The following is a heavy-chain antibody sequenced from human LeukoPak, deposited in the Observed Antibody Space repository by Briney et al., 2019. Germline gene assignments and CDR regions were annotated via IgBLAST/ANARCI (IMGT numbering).Heavy chain of an antibody. Sequence: SETLSLTCTVSGGSISSSSYYWGWIRQPPGEGLEWIGSISYTGSTYYNPSLKSRVTISVDTSKNQFYLKLSSVTAADTAVYYCARELGRRELPPYYFDYWGQGTLVTVSS. V-gene: IGHV4-39*07. D-gene: IGHD1-26*01. CDR3: ARELGRRELPPYYFDY. CDR2: ISYTGST. J-gene: IGHJ4*02. CDR1: GGSISSSSYY.